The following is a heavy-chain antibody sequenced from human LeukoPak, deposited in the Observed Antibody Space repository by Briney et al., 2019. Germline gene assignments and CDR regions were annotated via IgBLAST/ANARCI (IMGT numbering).Heavy chain of an antibody. CDR2: IIPIFGTT. D-gene: IGHD3-22*01. V-gene: IGHV1-69*05. CDR3: ARGGEANYYDTSGYYLYYY. CDR1: GGTFSNYA. Sequence: SVKVSCKASGGTFSNYAISWVRQAPGQGLEWMGRIIPIFGTTNYAQKFQGRVTITTDEFTSTAYMELSSLRSEDTAVYYCARGGEANYYDTSGYYLYYYWGQGTLVTVSS. J-gene: IGHJ4*02.